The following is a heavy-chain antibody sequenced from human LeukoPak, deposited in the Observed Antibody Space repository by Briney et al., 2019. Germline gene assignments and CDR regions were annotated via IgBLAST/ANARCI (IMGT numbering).Heavy chain of an antibody. CDR3: ARGLSGSYPQDY. CDR2: ISYDGSNK. D-gene: IGHD1-26*01. V-gene: IGHV3-30*03. CDR1: GFTFSSYG. Sequence: GGSLRLSCAASGFTFSSYGMHWVRQAPGKGLEWVAVISYDGSNKYYADSVKGRFTISRDNSKNTLYLQMNSLRAEDTAVYYCARGLSGSYPQDYWGQGTLVTVSS. J-gene: IGHJ4*02.